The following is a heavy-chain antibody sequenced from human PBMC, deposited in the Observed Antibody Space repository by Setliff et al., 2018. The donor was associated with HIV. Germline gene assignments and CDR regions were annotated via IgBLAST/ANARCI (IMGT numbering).Heavy chain of an antibody. CDR2: IYTGGNA. CDR3: ARERLSRPGFDY. D-gene: IGHD1-1*01. Sequence: PSETLSLTCTVSGGSISSSSYYWSWIRQPAGKGLEWIGHIYTGGNANYNPSLQSRVTISVDTSKNQFSLMLGSMTAADTAVYYWARERLSRPGFDYWGQGTLVTVSS. J-gene: IGHJ4*02. V-gene: IGHV4-61*09. CDR1: GGSISSSSYY.